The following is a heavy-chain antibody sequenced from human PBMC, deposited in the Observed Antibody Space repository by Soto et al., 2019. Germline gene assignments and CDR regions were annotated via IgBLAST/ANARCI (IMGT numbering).Heavy chain of an antibody. CDR3: ARLLGSSSLYFYGLDV. D-gene: IGHD6-6*01. CDR2: IYPGDSDT. V-gene: IGHV5-51*01. CDR1: AYLFTRNW. Sequence: XESLKVSGQCSAYLFTRNWVGWVRQVPGKGLEWMGIIYPGDSDTRYSPSFQGQVTMSADRSISTAYLQWSSLKASDTGIYYCARLLGSSSLYFYGLDVWGQGTTVTVSS. J-gene: IGHJ6*02.